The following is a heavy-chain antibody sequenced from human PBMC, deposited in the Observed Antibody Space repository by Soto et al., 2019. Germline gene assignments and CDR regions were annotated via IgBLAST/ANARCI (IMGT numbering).Heavy chain of an antibody. V-gene: IGHV3-23*01. CDR2: TSNNGDRT. Sequence: RRLSCAVSGFTFTDHAMTWVRQAPGKGLEWVSTTSNNGDRTFYADSVKGRFTVSTDRTNNTLYLQMNSLRADDTAVYFCARPPLYSNGGYFDSWGQGTLV. CDR1: GFTFTDHA. J-gene: IGHJ4*02. D-gene: IGHD6-19*01. CDR3: ARPPLYSNGGYFDS.